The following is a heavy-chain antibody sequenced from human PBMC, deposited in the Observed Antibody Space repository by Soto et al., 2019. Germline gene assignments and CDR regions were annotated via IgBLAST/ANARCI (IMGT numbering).Heavy chain of an antibody. CDR2: MNPNSGNT. J-gene: IGHJ5*02. V-gene: IGHV1-8*01. Sequence: QVQLVQSGAEVKKPGASVKVSCKASGYTFTSYDINWVRQATGQGLEWMGWMNPNSGNTGYAQKFQGRVTMTRNTSIITAYMELSSLRSEDTAVYYCARGRRRYDFWSGYYTNWFDPWGQGTLVTVSS. CDR1: GYTFTSYD. D-gene: IGHD3-3*01. CDR3: ARGRRRYDFWSGYYTNWFDP.